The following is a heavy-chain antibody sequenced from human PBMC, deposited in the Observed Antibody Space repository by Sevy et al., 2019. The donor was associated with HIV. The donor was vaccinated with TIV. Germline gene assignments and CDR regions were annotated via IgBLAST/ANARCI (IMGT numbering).Heavy chain of an antibody. CDR2: ISRSGGSA. CDR1: AFTFTGYA. J-gene: IGHJ3*02. CDR3: AKGREYYESSDYYLDAFDI. Sequence: GGSLRLSCAASAFTFTGYAMSWVRQAPGKGLDWVSAISRSGGSAYYADSVKGRFTISRDNSKNTLYLQMTSLGAEDTALYYCAKGREYYESSDYYLDAFDIWGQGTMVTVSS. D-gene: IGHD3-22*01. V-gene: IGHV3-23*01.